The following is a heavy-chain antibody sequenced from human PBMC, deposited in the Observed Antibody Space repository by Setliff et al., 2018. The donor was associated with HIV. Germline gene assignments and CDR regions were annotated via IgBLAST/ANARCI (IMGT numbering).Heavy chain of an antibody. CDR2: ISGSGGST. J-gene: IGHJ4*02. CDR1: GFTFSSYA. D-gene: IGHD3-22*01. CDR3: AKVIYDSSGYYYYFDY. V-gene: IGHV3-23*01. Sequence: LRLSCAASGFTFSSYAMSWVRQAPGKGLEWVSAISGSGGSTYYADSVKGRFTISRDNSKNTLYLQMNSLRAEDTAVYYCAKVIYDSSGYYYYFDYWGQGTLVTVSS.